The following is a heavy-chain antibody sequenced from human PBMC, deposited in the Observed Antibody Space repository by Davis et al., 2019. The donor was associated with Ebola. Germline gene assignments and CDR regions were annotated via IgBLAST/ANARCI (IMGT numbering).Heavy chain of an antibody. J-gene: IGHJ5*02. V-gene: IGHV4-30-4*01. CDR1: GGSISSGDYY. D-gene: IGHD4-17*01. Sequence: MPSETLSLTCTVSGGSISSGDYYWSWIRQPPGKGLEWIGYIYYSGSTNYNPSLKSRVTISVDTSKNQFSLKLSSVTAADTAVYYCARHHGVTENWFDPWGQGTLVTVSS. CDR3: ARHHGVTENWFDP. CDR2: IYYSGST.